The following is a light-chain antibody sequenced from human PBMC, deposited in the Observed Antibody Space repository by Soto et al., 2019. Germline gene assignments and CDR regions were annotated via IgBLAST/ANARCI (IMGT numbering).Light chain of an antibody. CDR3: QAWDNSLV. CDR2: QDS. CDR1: KLGDKY. J-gene: IGLJ2*01. V-gene: IGLV3-1*01. Sequence: SYELTQPPSVSVSPGQTASITCSGAKLGDKYACWYQQKPGQSPVLVIYQDSKRPSGNPERFSGSISGNTATLTISGTQAMDETDYYCQAWDNSLVFGGGTKVTVL.